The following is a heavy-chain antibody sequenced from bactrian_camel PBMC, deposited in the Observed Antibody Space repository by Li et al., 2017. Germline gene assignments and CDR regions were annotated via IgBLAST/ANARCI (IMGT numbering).Heavy chain of an antibody. D-gene: IGHD4*01. V-gene: IGHV3S66*01. Sequence: VQLVESGGGSVQAGGSLTLSCVRSGDTHSVKRIGWFRQAPGKEREGVAGIYLDAGVTYVGDSVKGRFTISRDSTKNTVYLQMNSLKPEDTAMYYCAATATDRFACHTRYVTMFPDRGQGTQVTVS. CDR1: GDTHSVKR. CDR3: AATATDRFACHTRYVTMFPD. J-gene: IGHJ4*01. CDR2: IYLDAGVT.